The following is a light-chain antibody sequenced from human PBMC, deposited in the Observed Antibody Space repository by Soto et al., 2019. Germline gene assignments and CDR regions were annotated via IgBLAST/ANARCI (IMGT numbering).Light chain of an antibody. CDR3: CSYAGGDMLV. Sequence: QSVLTQPASVSGSPGQSITISCTGTSSDVGEYDRVSWYLQHPDNAPKLIIYAVSERPSGVSNRFSGSKSGNTASLTISGLQAEDEGDYYCCSYAGGDMLVFGGGTKVTVL. CDR2: AVS. V-gene: IGLV2-23*02. J-gene: IGLJ2*01. CDR1: SSDVGEYDR.